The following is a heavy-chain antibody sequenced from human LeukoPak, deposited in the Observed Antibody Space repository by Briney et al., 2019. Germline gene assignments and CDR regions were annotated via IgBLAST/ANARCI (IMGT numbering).Heavy chain of an antibody. CDR3: AREGLGELSLGY. V-gene: IGHV1-2*04. Sequence: ASVKVSCKASGYTFTGYYMHWVRQAPGQGLEWMGWINPNSGGTNYAQKFQGWVTMTRDMSISTAYMELSRLRSDDTAVYYCAREGLGELSLGYWGQGTLVTVSS. CDR1: GYTFTGYY. J-gene: IGHJ4*02. CDR2: INPNSGGT. D-gene: IGHD3-16*02.